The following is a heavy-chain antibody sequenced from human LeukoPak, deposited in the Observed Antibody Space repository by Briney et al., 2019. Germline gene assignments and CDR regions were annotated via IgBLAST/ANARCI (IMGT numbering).Heavy chain of an antibody. Sequence: GGSLRLSCAASGFTFSTYWMHWVRQAPGKGLVWVSRINDDGSSTSYADSVKGRFTIPRDNAKNTFYLQMNSLRAEDTAVYYCARDNIRSLDYWGQGTLVTVSS. J-gene: IGHJ4*02. V-gene: IGHV3-74*01. CDR1: GFTFSTYW. D-gene: IGHD1-14*01. CDR2: INDDGSST. CDR3: ARDNIRSLDY.